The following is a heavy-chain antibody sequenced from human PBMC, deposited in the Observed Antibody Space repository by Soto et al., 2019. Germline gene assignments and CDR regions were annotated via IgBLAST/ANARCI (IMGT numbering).Heavy chain of an antibody. V-gene: IGHV3-15*01. J-gene: IGHJ5*02. CDR2: IKSKTNVRTT. CDR3: TTVST. Sequence: GGCLRLSWVASAFTFSNAWTSRGRQAPGKGLEWGGRIKSKTNVRTTDYATRVKGRITISRDDTNNTPYLQKNSLNAESTAVCYCTTVSTWGQGTLVTVSS. CDR1: AFTFSNAW.